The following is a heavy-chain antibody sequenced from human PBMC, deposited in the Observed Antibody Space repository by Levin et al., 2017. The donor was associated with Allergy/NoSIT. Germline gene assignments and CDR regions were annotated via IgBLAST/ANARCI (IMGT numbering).Heavy chain of an antibody. CDR2: ISSSSSTI. CDR1: GFTFSSYS. D-gene: IGHD6-13*01. V-gene: IGHV3-48*04. Sequence: GGSLRLSCAASGFTFSSYSMNWVRQAPGKGLEWVSYISSSSSTIYYADSVKGRFTNSRDNAKNSLYLQMNSLRAEDTAVYYCARREGSSWYWGHWGQGTLVTVSS. J-gene: IGHJ4*02. CDR3: ARREGSSWYWGH.